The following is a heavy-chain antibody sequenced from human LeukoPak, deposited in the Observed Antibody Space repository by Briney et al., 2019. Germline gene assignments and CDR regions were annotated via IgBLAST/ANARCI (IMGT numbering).Heavy chain of an antibody. V-gene: IGHV4-39*01. CDR1: GDSISTSNSC. CDR2: NYYSGNT. D-gene: IGHD3-9*01. Sequence: SETLSLTCTVSGDSISTSNSCWGWPRHPPGKGLEWFGSNYYSGNTYYNATLKSRVTISVDTSKNQFSLKLTSVTAADTAVYYCASALYYDILTGYKGVRFDPWGQGTLVTVSS. CDR3: ASALYYDILTGYKGVRFDP. J-gene: IGHJ5*02.